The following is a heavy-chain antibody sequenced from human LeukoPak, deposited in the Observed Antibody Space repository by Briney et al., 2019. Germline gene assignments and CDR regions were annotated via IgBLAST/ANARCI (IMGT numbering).Heavy chain of an antibody. V-gene: IGHV4-39*01. CDR1: GGSISSSSYY. J-gene: IGHJ4*02. CDR2: IYYSGST. CDR3: ARHEFRVFGVVMGSYFDY. D-gene: IGHD3-3*01. Sequence: SETLSLTCTVSGGSISSSSYYWGWIRQPPGKGLEWIGSIYYSGSTYYNPSLKSRVTISVDTSKNQFSLKLSPVTAADTAVYYCARHEFRVFGVVMGSYFDYWGQGTLVTVSS.